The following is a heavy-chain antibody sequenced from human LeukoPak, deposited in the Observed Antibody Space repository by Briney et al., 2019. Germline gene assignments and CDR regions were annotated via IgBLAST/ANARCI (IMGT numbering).Heavy chain of an antibody. CDR2: IKSAGSSI. Sequence: GGSLRLSCAASGFTFSSYGMHWVRQAPGKGLVWVSRIKSAGSSIMYADSVKGRFTISRDNAKNTLYLQMNSLRAEDTAVYYCARDLDYGGKSNFDYWGQGTLVTVSS. CDR1: GFTFSSYG. D-gene: IGHD4-23*01. V-gene: IGHV3-74*03. CDR3: ARDLDYGGKSNFDY. J-gene: IGHJ4*02.